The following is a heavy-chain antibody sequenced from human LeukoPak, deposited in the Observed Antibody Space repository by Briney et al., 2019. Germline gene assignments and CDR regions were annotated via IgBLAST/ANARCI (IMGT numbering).Heavy chain of an antibody. CDR3: ARYIAAAGTYVY. Sequence: PSETLSLTCAVSGGSISSNSYYWGWIRQPPGKGLEWIGSIYYSGSTYYNPSLKSRVTISVDTSKNQFSLKLSSVTAADTAVYYCARYIAAAGTYVYWGQGTLVTVSS. CDR2: IYYSGST. D-gene: IGHD6-13*01. J-gene: IGHJ4*02. CDR1: GGSISSNSYY. V-gene: IGHV4-39*07.